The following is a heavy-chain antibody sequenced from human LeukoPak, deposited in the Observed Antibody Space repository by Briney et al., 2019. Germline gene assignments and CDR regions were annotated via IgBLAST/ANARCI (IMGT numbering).Heavy chain of an antibody. CDR1: GFSASNYY. Sequence: GGSLRLSCAASGFSASNYYMSWVRQPPGKGLEWVSVMYTGGGRYYGDSVKGRFTISRDNSKNTVFLQMNSLRVEDTALYYCTRGQSYCGADCYSDWGQGTLVTVSS. CDR3: TRGQSYCGADCYSD. D-gene: IGHD2-21*02. J-gene: IGHJ4*02. CDR2: MYTGGGR. V-gene: IGHV3-66*01.